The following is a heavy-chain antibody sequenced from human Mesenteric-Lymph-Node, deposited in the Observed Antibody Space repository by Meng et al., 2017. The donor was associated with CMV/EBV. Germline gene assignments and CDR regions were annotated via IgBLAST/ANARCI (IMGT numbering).Heavy chain of an antibody. J-gene: IGHJ5*02. CDR1: GYSISVFSY. D-gene: IGHD6-19*01. Sequence: RVAVPGNVNPCDTLPPPCRGSGYSISVFSYWGWIRQPPGRGLEWIGSVHYTGSTYYSPSLKSRVTVSVDTSKNQFSLRLTSVTAADTAVYYCARPFPSWQSPRLDPFGAWGQGTLVTVSS. CDR3: ARPFPSWQSPRLDPFGA. CDR2: VHYTGST. V-gene: IGHV4-38-2*01.